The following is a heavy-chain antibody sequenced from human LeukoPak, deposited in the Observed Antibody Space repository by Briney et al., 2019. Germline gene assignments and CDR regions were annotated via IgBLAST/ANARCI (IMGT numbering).Heavy chain of an antibody. J-gene: IGHJ4*02. D-gene: IGHD3-10*01. V-gene: IGHV4-61*02. CDR3: ARGMHYYGSGSYYNRQRFDY. Sequence: SQTLSLTCTVSGGSISSGSYYWSWIRQPAGKGLEWIGRIYTSGSTNYNPSLKSRVTISVDTSKNQFSLKLSSVTAADTAVYYCARGMHYYGSGSYYNRQRFDYWGQGTLVTVSS. CDR2: IYTSGST. CDR1: GGSISSGSYY.